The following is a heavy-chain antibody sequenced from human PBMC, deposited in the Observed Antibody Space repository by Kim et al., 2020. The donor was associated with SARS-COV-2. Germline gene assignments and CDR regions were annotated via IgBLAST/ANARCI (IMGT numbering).Heavy chain of an antibody. CDR3: ARMRYDSSGYYYPGLAFDI. D-gene: IGHD3-22*01. Sequence: SETLSLTCTVSGGSISSYYWSWIRQPPGKGLEWIGYIYYSGSTNYNPSLKSRVTISVDTSKNQFSLKLSSVTAADTAVYYCARMRYDSSGYYYPGLAFDIWGQGTMVTVSS. V-gene: IGHV4-59*01. CDR2: IYYSGST. J-gene: IGHJ3*02. CDR1: GGSISSYY.